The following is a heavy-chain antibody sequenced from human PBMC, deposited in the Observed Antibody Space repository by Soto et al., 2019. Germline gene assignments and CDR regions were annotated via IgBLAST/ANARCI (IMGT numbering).Heavy chain of an antibody. CDR3: AKGPITIFGVGLKPYFDY. J-gene: IGHJ4*02. Sequence: GGSLRLSCAASGFTFSSYAMSWVRQAPGKGLEWVSAISGSGGSTYYADSVKGRFTISRDNSKNTLYLQMNSLRAEDTAVYYCAKGPITIFGVGLKPYFDYWGQGTLVTVSS. CDR1: GFTFSSYA. V-gene: IGHV3-23*01. D-gene: IGHD3-3*01. CDR2: ISGSGGST.